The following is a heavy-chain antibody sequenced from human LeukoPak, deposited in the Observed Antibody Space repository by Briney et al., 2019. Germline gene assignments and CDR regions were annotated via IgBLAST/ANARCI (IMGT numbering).Heavy chain of an antibody. J-gene: IGHJ3*02. V-gene: IGHV1-46*01. D-gene: IGHD7-27*01. Sequence: ASVKVSCKASGYTFTGYYMHWVRQAPGQGLEWMGIINPSGGSTSYAQKFQGRVTMTRDTSTSTVYMELSSLRSEDTAVYYCARGTYNWGFLLERAFDIWGQGTMVTVSS. CDR3: ARGTYNWGFLLERAFDI. CDR2: INPSGGST. CDR1: GYTFTGYY.